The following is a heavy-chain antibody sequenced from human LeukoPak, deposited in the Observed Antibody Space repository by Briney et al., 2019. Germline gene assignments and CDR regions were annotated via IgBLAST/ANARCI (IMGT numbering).Heavy chain of an antibody. D-gene: IGHD3-10*01. CDR1: GFTFSSYG. CDR3: AKVGGYYGSGSYLDY. J-gene: IGHJ4*02. CDR2: ISSSGGST. Sequence: GGSLRLSCAASGFTFSSYGMSWVRQAPGKGLEWVSAISSSGGSTYYADSVKGRFTISRDNSKNTLYLQMNSLRAEDTAVYYCAKVGGYYGSGSYLDYWGQGTLVTVSS. V-gene: IGHV3-23*01.